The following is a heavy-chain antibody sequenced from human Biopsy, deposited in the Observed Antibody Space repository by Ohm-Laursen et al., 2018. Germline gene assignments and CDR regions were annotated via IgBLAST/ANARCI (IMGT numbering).Heavy chain of an antibody. CDR3: GRAVRNQLLTDP. J-gene: IGHJ5*02. CDR1: GYTFTSYD. Sequence: SVKVSCKASGYTFTSYDTTWVRQVSGQGPEWIGWLNPVSGNSNFGQKFRGRVTVTSDTSISTAYMELSGLTSDDTATYYCGRAVRNQLLTDPWGQGTLVTVTS. V-gene: IGHV1-8*01. D-gene: IGHD1-7*01. CDR2: LNPVSGNS.